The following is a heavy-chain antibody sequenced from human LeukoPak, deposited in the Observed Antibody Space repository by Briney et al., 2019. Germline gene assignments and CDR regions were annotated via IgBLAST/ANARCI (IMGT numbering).Heavy chain of an antibody. V-gene: IGHV3-21*01. Sequence: GSLRLSCAASGFTFSSYSMNWVRQAPGKGLEWVSSISSSSSYIYYADSVKGRFTISRDNAKNSLYLQMNSLRAEDTAVYYCAREQTTVTTFGFDPWGQGTLVTVSS. CDR1: GFTFSSYS. CDR2: ISSSSSYI. D-gene: IGHD4-17*01. J-gene: IGHJ5*02. CDR3: AREQTTVTTFGFDP.